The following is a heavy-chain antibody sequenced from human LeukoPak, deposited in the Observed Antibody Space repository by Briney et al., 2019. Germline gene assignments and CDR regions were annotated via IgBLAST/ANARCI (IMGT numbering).Heavy chain of an antibody. CDR1: GFNFRNAW. CDR3: TTPFRSGSYFGFDY. V-gene: IGHV3-15*01. D-gene: IGHD1-26*01. J-gene: IGHJ4*02. Sequence: GRSLRLSCAASGFNFRNAWMSWVRQAPGKGLESVGRIKSKSVGGATDYSAPVKGRFTMSRDESKNTLYLQMNSLNTEDTAVYYCTTPFRSGSYFGFDYWGQGALVTVSS. CDR2: IKSKSVGGAT.